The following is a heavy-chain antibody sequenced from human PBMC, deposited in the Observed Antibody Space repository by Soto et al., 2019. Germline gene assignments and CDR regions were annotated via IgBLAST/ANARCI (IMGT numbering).Heavy chain of an antibody. CDR3: ARNRVVAKMYYFDY. CDR2: ISYDGSNK. D-gene: IGHD5-12*01. V-gene: IGHV3-30-3*01. Sequence: QVQLVESGGGVVQPGRSLRLSCAASGFTFSSYAMHWVRQAPGKGLEWVAVISYDGSNKYYADSVKGRFNISRDNSKNTLYLQMNSLRAEDTAVYYCARNRVVAKMYYFDYWGQGTLVTVSS. J-gene: IGHJ4*02. CDR1: GFTFSSYA.